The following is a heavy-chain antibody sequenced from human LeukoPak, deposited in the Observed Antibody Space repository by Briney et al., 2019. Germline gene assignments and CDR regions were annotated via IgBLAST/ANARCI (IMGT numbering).Heavy chain of an antibody. D-gene: IGHD3-10*01. CDR2: ISGSGDST. Sequence: GGSLRLSCAASAFTFSNYAMSWVRQAPGKGLEWVSSISGSGDSTYYADSVKGRFTTSRDNFKNTLYLQMNSLRAEDTAVYYCAKGWQGYYTTWLDSWGQGTLVTVSS. CDR1: AFTFSNYA. J-gene: IGHJ4*02. CDR3: AKGWQGYYTTWLDS. V-gene: IGHV3-23*01.